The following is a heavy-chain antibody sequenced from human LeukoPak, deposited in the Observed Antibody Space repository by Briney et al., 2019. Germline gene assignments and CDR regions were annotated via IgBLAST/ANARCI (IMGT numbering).Heavy chain of an antibody. Sequence: GGSLRLSYATSGFTFSSYWMSWVRQAPGKGLEWVANIKQDGREKNYLDSVKGRFTISRDNAKNSLYLQMNSLRAEDTAVYYCAGQRYHDSWGQGTLVTVSS. J-gene: IGHJ4*02. CDR3: AGQRYHDS. CDR2: IKQDGREK. V-gene: IGHV3-7*01. D-gene: IGHD2-2*01. CDR1: GFTFSSYW.